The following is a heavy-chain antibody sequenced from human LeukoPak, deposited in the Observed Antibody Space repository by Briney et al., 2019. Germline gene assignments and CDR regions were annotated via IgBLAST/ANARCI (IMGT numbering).Heavy chain of an antibody. CDR1: GGSFSGYY. Sequence: SETLSLTCTVYGGSFSGYYWSWLRQPPGKGLEWIGEINHSGSTNYNPSLKSRVTISVDTSKNQFSLKLSSVTAADTAVYYCARHRGPSYIVATSDFDYWGQGTLVTVSS. V-gene: IGHV4-34*01. CDR3: ARHRGPSYIVATSDFDY. J-gene: IGHJ4*02. D-gene: IGHD5-12*01. CDR2: INHSGST.